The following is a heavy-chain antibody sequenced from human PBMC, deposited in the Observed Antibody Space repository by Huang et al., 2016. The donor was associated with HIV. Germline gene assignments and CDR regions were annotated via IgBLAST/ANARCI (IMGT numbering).Heavy chain of an antibody. D-gene: IGHD1-7*01. CDR3: ATKTAAMDI. Sequence: VESGGRLVQPGGSIRLSCVGSTFTFGAYWMSWVRQSPGKGVEGVANIKQDESEKYYVESVKGRFNISRDNAKKVLCLEMNNVRVEDTATYYCATKTAAMDIWGQGTTVTVS. V-gene: IGHV3-7*01. CDR1: TFTFGAYW. J-gene: IGHJ6*02. CDR2: IKQDESEK.